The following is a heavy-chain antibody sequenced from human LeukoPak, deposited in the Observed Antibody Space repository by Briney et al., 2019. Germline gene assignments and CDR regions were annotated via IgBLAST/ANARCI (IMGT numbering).Heavy chain of an antibody. CDR3: AKEYHRRYDILTGYRNAFDI. J-gene: IGHJ3*02. D-gene: IGHD3-9*01. V-gene: IGHV3-23*01. CDR2: ISGSGGST. Sequence: PGGSLRLSCAASGFTFSSYAMSWVRQAPGKGLEWVSAISGSGGSTYYADSVKGRFTISRDNSKNTLYLQMNSLRAEDTAVYYCAKEYHRRYDILTGYRNAFDIWGQGTMVTVSS. CDR1: GFTFSSYA.